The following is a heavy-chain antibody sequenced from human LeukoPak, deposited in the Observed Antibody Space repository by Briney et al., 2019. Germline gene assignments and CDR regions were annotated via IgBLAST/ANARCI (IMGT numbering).Heavy chain of an antibody. CDR2: ISSSSSYI. D-gene: IGHD4-11*01. Sequence: GGSLRLSCAASGFTFSSYSMNWVRQAPGKGLEWVSSISSSSSYIYYADSAKGRFTISRDNAKNSLYLQMNSLRAEDTAVYYCARGVHYSGNWFDPWGQGTLVTVSS. V-gene: IGHV3-21*01. J-gene: IGHJ5*02. CDR1: GFTFSSYS. CDR3: ARGVHYSGNWFDP.